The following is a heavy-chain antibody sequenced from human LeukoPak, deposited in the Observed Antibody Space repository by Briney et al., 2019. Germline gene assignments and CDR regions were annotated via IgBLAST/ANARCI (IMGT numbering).Heavy chain of an antibody. D-gene: IGHD6-19*01. CDR3: AIAVAGYFDY. CDR2: IYYSGST. V-gene: IGHV4-39*01. Sequence: PSETLSLTCTVSGGSISSSSYYWGWIRQPPGKGLEWIGSIYYSGSTYYNPSLKSRVTISVDTSKNQFSLKLSSVTAADTAVYYCAIAVAGYFDYWGQGTLVTVSS. J-gene: IGHJ4*02. CDR1: GGSISSSSYY.